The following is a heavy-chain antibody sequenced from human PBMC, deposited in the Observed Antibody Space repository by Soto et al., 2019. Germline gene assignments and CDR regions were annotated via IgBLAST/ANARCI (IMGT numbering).Heavy chain of an antibody. J-gene: IGHJ4*02. D-gene: IGHD5-18*01. CDR1: GFNFSGSA. Sequence: GGSLRLSCAASGFNFSGSARHWVRQASGKGLEWVGRIRSKANSYATAYAASVKGRFTISRDDSKNTAYLQMNSLKTEDTAVYYCTRDLDTAMGTPFDYWGQGTLVTVSS. V-gene: IGHV3-73*01. CDR3: TRDLDTAMGTPFDY. CDR2: IRSKANSYAT.